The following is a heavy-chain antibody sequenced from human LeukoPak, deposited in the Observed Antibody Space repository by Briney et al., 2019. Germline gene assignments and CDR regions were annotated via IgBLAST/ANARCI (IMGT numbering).Heavy chain of an antibody. J-gene: IGHJ4*02. Sequence: GASVKVSCKASGGTFSSYATSWVRQAPGQGLEWMGGIIPIFDTANYAQKFQGRVTITADESTSTAYMELSSPRSEDTAVYYCARGGGYSGYEDYWGQGTLVTVSS. CDR2: IIPIFDTA. V-gene: IGHV1-69*01. CDR1: GGTFSSYA. D-gene: IGHD5-12*01. CDR3: ARGGGYSGYEDY.